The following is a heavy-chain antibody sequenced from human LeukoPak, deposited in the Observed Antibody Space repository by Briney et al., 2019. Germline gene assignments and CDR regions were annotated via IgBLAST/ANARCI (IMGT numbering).Heavy chain of an antibody. D-gene: IGHD6-19*01. CDR1: GYTFTSYG. CDR3: ARWAPYSSGWYYFDY. Sequence: ASVKVSCKASGYTFTSYGISWVRQAPGQGLEWMGWISAYNGNTNYAQKLQGRVTMTTDTSTSTAYMELRSLRSDDTAVYYCARWAPYSSGWYYFDYWGQGTLVTVSS. CDR2: ISAYNGNT. J-gene: IGHJ4*02. V-gene: IGHV1-18*01.